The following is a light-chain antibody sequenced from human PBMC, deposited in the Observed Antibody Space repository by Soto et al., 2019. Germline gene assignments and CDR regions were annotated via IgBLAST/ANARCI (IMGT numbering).Light chain of an antibody. CDR1: SSNIENNA. CDR3: ASRDDSLDGLI. J-gene: IGLJ2*01. Sequence: QSVLTQPPSVSEAPGQKVTISCSGSSSNIENNAVSWYQQLPGKAPTLLVYYDDLLPSGVSDRFSASKSGTSASLAISGLQSDDEAEYYCASRDDSLDGLIFGGGTKVTVL. CDR2: YDD. V-gene: IGLV1-36*01.